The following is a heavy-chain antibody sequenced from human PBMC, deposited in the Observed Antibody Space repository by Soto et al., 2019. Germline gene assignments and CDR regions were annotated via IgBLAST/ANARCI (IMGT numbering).Heavy chain of an antibody. Sequence: ASVKVSCKVSGYTLTELSMHWVRQAPGKGLEWMGGFDPEDGETIYAQKFQGRVTMTEDTSTDTAYMELSSLRSEDTAVYYCAPRYYSSGSYYYYGMDVWGQGTTVTVSS. CDR2: FDPEDGET. CDR3: APRYYSSGSYYYYGMDV. J-gene: IGHJ6*02. D-gene: IGHD6-19*01. V-gene: IGHV1-24*01. CDR1: GYTLTELS.